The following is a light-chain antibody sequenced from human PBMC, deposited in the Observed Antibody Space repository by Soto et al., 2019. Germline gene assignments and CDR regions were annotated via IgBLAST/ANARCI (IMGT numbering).Light chain of an antibody. CDR3: QQYGSSPTWPIT. CDR1: QSVSSSY. Sequence: EIVLTQSPGTLSLSPGERATLSCRASQSVSSSYLAWYQQNPGQAPRLLIYGASSRATGIPDRFSGSGSGTDFTLTISRLEPEDFAVYYCQQYGSSPTWPITFGQGTRLEIK. CDR2: GAS. J-gene: IGKJ5*01. V-gene: IGKV3-20*01.